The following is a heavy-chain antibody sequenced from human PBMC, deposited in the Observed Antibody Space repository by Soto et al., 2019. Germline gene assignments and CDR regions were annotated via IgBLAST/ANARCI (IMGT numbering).Heavy chain of an antibody. D-gene: IGHD3-3*01. V-gene: IGHV3-7*01. CDR3: ARGTLWNGYQFFDY. CDR1: GFTFSSYW. CDR2: IKQDGTEK. J-gene: IGHJ4*02. Sequence: GGSLRLSCAASGFTFSSYWRTWVRQALGKGLEWVANIKQDGTEKYFVDSVRGRFNISRDNAKNSLTLQMNSLRAEDTAVYYCARGTLWNGYQFFDYWGQGTLVTVSS.